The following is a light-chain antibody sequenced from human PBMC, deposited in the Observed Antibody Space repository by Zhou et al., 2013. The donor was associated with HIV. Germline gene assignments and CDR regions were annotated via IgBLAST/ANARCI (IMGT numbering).Light chain of an antibody. CDR2: DAS. J-gene: IGKJ5*01. V-gene: IGKV3-20*01. Sequence: EIVMTQSPATLSVSPGERATLSCRASQSVNSKLAWYQQKPGQAPRLLIYDASTRATGIPDRFSGSGSGTDFTLTISRLEPEDFAVYYCQQYGSSPITFGQGTRL. CDR1: QSVNSK. CDR3: QQYGSSPIT.